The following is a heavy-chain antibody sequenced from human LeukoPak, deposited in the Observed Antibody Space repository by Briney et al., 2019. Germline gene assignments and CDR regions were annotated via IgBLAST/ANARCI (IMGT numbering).Heavy chain of an antibody. CDR1: GYTFTVYY. V-gene: IGHV1-2*04. CDR2: INPNRGGT. Sequence: ASVKGSCKVSGYTFTVYYMHWVRQAPGQGLEWMGWINPNRGGTNYAQKFQGWVTMTRDTSISTAYMELSRLRSADTAVYYCARGGITGTTRGPTRLNDAFDIWGQGTMVTVSS. J-gene: IGHJ3*02. CDR3: ARGGITGTTRGPTRLNDAFDI. D-gene: IGHD1-20*01.